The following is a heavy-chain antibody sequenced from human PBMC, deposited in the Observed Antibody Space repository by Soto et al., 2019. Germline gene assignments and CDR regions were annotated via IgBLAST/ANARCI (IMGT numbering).Heavy chain of an antibody. CDR1: GDTITSYG. V-gene: IGHV1-18*01. Sequence: GASVKVSCKASGDTITSYGISCVRQAPGQGLEWMGWISAYNGNTNYAQKLQGRVTMTTDTSTSTAYMELRSLRSDDTAVYYCAREVYYDFWSGYYTDYYYGMDVWGQGTTVTVSS. D-gene: IGHD3-3*01. J-gene: IGHJ6*02. CDR2: ISAYNGNT. CDR3: AREVYYDFWSGYYTDYYYGMDV.